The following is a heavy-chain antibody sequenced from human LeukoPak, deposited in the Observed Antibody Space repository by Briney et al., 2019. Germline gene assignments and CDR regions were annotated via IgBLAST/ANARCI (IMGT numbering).Heavy chain of an antibody. D-gene: IGHD3-3*01. CDR2: IWYDGSNK. V-gene: IGHV3-33*01. Sequence: GGSLRLSCAASGFTFSSYGMHWVRQAPGKGLEWAAVIWYDGSNKYYADSVKGRFTISRDNSKNTLYLQMNSLRAEDTAVYYCARDRNYDFWSGYSSDGWFDPWGQGTLVTVSS. CDR3: ARDRNYDFWSGYSSDGWFDP. CDR1: GFTFSSYG. J-gene: IGHJ5*02.